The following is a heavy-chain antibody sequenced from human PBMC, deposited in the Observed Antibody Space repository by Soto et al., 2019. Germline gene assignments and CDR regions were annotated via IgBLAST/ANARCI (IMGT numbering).Heavy chain of an antibody. D-gene: IGHD3-22*01. V-gene: IGHV3-30*03. CDR1: EFTFSNYA. J-gene: IGHJ4*02. CDR3: ARDYYDSSGYYPRFDY. CDR2: ISYDGNNK. Sequence: GGSLRLSCAASEFTFSNYAMHWVRQPPGKGLQWLAVISYDGNNKYYADSVEGRFTISRDNSKNTVYLQMNSLRLEDTAVYYCARDYYDSSGYYPRFDYWGQGTLVTVSS.